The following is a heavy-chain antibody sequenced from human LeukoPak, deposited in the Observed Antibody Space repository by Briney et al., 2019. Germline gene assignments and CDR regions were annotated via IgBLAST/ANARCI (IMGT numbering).Heavy chain of an antibody. CDR2: IYYSGST. Sequence: SETLSLTCTVSGGSISSGGYYWSWIRQHPGKGLEWIGYIYYSGSTYYNPSLKSRVTISVDTSKNQFSLKLSSVTAADTAVYYCARWPSDSRAYFDYWGQGTLVTVSS. CDR1: GGSISSGGYY. J-gene: IGHJ4*02. D-gene: IGHD2-21*02. V-gene: IGHV4-31*03. CDR3: ARWPSDSRAYFDY.